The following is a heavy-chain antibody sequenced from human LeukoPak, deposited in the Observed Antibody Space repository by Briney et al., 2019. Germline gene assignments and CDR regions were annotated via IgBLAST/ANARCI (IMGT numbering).Heavy chain of an antibody. V-gene: IGHV1-69*06. Sequence: ASVKVSCKASGGTFSSYAISWVRQAPGQGLEWMGGIIPIFGTANYAQKFQGRVTITADKSASTAYMELSSLRSEDTAVYYCATTYGSGSQHLDYFDYWGQGTLVTVSS. CDR3: ATTYGSGSQHLDYFDY. J-gene: IGHJ4*02. D-gene: IGHD3-10*01. CDR2: IIPIFGTA. CDR1: GGTFSSYA.